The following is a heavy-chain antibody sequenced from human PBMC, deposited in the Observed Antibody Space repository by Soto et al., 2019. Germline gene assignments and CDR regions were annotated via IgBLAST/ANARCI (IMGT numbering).Heavy chain of an antibody. J-gene: IGHJ5*02. CDR1: GFTFSDYY. CDR2: ISSSGSTI. D-gene: IGHD4-17*01. Sequence: QVQLVESGGGLVKPGGSLRLSCAASGFTFSDYYMSWIRQAPGKGLEWVSYISSSGSTIYYADSVKGRVTISRDNAKNSLYLQMNSLRAEDTAVYYCARDPPVLYGDYEENWFDPWGQGTLVTVSS. CDR3: ARDPPVLYGDYEENWFDP. V-gene: IGHV3-11*01.